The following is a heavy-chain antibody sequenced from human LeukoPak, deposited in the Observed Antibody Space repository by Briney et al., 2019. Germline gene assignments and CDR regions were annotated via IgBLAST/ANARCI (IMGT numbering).Heavy chain of an antibody. CDR1: GYSISSGYY. D-gene: IGHD2-15*01. CDR2: IYHSGST. J-gene: IGHJ4*02. CDR3: ARLGGMVADFDY. V-gene: IGHV4-38-2*02. Sequence: SETLSLTCTVSGYSISSGYYWGWIRQPPGKGLEWIGSIYHSGSTYYNPSLKSRVTISVDTSKNQFSLKLSSVTAADTAVYYCARLGGMVADFDYWGQGTLVTVSS.